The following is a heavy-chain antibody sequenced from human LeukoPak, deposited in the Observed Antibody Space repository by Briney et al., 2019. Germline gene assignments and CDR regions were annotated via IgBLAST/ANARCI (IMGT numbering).Heavy chain of an antibody. D-gene: IGHD6-6*01. CDR2: IYTSGST. Sequence: SETLSLTCTVSDGSISSGSYYWSWIRQPAGKGLEWIGRIYTSGSTNYNPSLKSRVTISVDTSKNQFSLKLSSVTAADTAVYYCRGYSSFDFDYWGQGTLVTVSS. J-gene: IGHJ4*02. CDR3: RGYSSFDFDY. CDR1: DGSISSGSYY. V-gene: IGHV4-61*02.